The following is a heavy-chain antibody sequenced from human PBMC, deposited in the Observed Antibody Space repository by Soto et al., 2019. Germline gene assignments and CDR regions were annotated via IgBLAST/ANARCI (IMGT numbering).Heavy chain of an antibody. CDR2: ISAYNGNT. CDR3: AREWAAARLDP. V-gene: IGHV1-18*01. Sequence: ASVKVSCKASGYTFTSYGISWVRQDPGQGLEWMGWISAYNGNTNYAQKLQGRVTMTPDTSTSTAYMELRSLRSDDTAVYYCAREWAAARLDPWGQGTLVTVSS. CDR1: GYTFTSYG. D-gene: IGHD6-13*01. J-gene: IGHJ5*02.